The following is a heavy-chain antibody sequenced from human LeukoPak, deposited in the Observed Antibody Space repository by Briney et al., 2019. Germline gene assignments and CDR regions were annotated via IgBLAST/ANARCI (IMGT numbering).Heavy chain of an antibody. CDR3: AKGVGGPSYIGSPVDY. D-gene: IGHD1-26*01. J-gene: IGHJ4*02. CDR2: ISGSGGST. V-gene: IGHV3-23*01. Sequence: PGGSLRLSCAASGFTFSSYAMSWVRQAPGKGLEWVSAISGSGGSTYYADSVKGRFTISRDNSKNTLYLQMNSLRAEDTAVYYCAKGVGGPSYIGSPVDYWGQGTLVTVSS. CDR1: GFTFSSYA.